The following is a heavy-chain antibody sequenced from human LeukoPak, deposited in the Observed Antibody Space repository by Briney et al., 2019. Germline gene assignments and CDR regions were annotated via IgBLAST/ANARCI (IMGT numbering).Heavy chain of an antibody. CDR2: LYSGGTS. J-gene: IGHJ4*02. CDR3: ATHSGSYWYSFDY. V-gene: IGHV3-66*01. CDR1: GLTVSCAY. D-gene: IGHD2-15*01. Sequence: GGSLRLSCAASGLTVSCAYMTWVRQAPGKGLEWVSILYSGGTSYYADSVEGRFIISRDDSNNTLYLQLNNLRAEDTAVYYCATHSGSYWYSFDYWGQGSLVTVTS.